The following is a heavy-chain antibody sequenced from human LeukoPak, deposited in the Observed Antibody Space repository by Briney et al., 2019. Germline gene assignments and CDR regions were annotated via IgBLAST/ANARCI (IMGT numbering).Heavy chain of an antibody. CDR3: ARDIVGALEMTQGDY. J-gene: IGHJ4*02. CDR1: GYTFTGYY. Sequence: GASVKVSCKASGYTFTGYYMHWVRQAPGQGLEWMGWINPNSGGTNYAQKFQGRVTMTRDTSISTAYMELSRLRSDDTAVYYCARDIVGALEMTQGDYWGQGTLVTVSS. D-gene: IGHD1-26*01. V-gene: IGHV1-2*02. CDR2: INPNSGGT.